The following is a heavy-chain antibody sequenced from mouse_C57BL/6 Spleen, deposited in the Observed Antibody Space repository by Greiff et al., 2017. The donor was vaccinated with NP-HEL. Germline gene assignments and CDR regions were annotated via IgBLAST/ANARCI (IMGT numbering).Heavy chain of an antibody. D-gene: IGHD2-3*01. Sequence: QVQLQQSGPELVKPGASVKISCKASGYAFSSSWMNWVKQRPGKGLEWIGRIYPGDGDTNYHGKFKGQATLTADKSSSTAYMQLSSLTSEDSAVYFWARRGYDSHWYFDVWGTGTTVTVSS. J-gene: IGHJ1*03. CDR2: IYPGDGDT. CDR3: ARRGYDSHWYFDV. CDR1: GYAFSSSW. V-gene: IGHV1-82*01.